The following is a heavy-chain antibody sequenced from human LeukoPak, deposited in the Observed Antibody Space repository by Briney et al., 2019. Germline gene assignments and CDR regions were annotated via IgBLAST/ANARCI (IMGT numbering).Heavy chain of an antibody. Sequence: GASVTVSCKASGGTFSSYTISWVRQAPGQGREWMGRIIPILGIANYAQKFQGRVTITADKSTSTAYMELSSLRSEDTAVYYCARAGGIVVVPAATPRYYYGMDVWGQGTTVTVSS. CDR1: GGTFSSYT. D-gene: IGHD2-2*01. CDR2: IIPILGIA. V-gene: IGHV1-69*02. CDR3: ARAGGIVVVPAATPRYYYGMDV. J-gene: IGHJ6*02.